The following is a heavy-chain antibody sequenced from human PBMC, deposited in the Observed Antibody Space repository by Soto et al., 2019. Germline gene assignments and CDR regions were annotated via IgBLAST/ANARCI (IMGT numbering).Heavy chain of an antibody. V-gene: IGHV3-11*01. CDR1: GFTFSDYY. D-gene: IGHD3-16*02. CDR3: ARALYDYIWGSYREHYYYMDV. J-gene: IGHJ6*03. CDR2: ISSSGSTI. Sequence: GGSLRLSCAASGFTFSDYYMSWIRQAPGKGLEWVSYISSSGSTIYYADSVKGRFTISRDNAKNSLYLQMNSLRAEDTAVYYCARALYDYIWGSYREHYYYMDVWGKGTTVTVSS.